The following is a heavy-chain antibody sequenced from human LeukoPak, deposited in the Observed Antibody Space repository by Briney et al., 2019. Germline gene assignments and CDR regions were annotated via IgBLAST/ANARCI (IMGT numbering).Heavy chain of an antibody. Sequence: GGSLRLSCAVSGFTVYNNFMHWVRQVPGKELQWVSLIYSNGDTRYAGSVKGRFTISRDKSTNTLYLQMNGLRAEDTAFYYCATRSVSAPTWGQGILVTVSS. V-gene: IGHV3-53*01. CDR2: IYSNGDT. J-gene: IGHJ5*02. CDR3: ATRSVSAPT. D-gene: IGHD6-19*01. CDR1: GFTVYNNF.